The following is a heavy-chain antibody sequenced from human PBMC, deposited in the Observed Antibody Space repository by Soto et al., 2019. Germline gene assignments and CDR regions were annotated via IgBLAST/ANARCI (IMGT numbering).Heavy chain of an antibody. D-gene: IGHD2-2*01. Sequence: GASVKVSCKASGYTFTSYGISWVRQAPGQGLEWMGWISAYNGNTNYAQKLQGRVTMTTDTSTSTAYMELRSLRSDDTAVYYCARDLGYCSSTSCYVSYNLDYWGQGTLVTSPQ. V-gene: IGHV1-18*01. CDR3: ARDLGYCSSTSCYVSYNLDY. J-gene: IGHJ4*02. CDR1: GYTFTSYG. CDR2: ISAYNGNT.